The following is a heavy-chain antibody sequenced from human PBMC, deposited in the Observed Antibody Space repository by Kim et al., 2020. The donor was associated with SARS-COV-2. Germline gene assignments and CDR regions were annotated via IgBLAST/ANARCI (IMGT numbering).Heavy chain of an antibody. Sequence: SETLSLTCAVYGGSFSGYYWSWIRQPPGKGLEWIGEINHSGSTNYNPSLKSRVTISVDTSKNQFSLKLSSVTAADTAVYYCARGRGIAAAGTRLYYYYY. V-gene: IGHV4-34*01. D-gene: IGHD6-13*01. CDR2: INHSGST. J-gene: IGHJ6*03. CDR3: ARGRGIAAAGTRLYYYYY. CDR1: GGSFSGYY.